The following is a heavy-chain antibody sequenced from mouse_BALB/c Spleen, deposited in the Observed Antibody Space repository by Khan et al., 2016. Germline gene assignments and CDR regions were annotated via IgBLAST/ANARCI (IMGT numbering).Heavy chain of an antibody. CDR1: GYTFTRYT. CDR2: INPNSGYT. D-gene: IGHD2-3*01. V-gene: IGHV1-4*02. Sequence: QVQLQQSAAELARPGASVKMSCKASGYTFTRYTMHWVKQRPGQGLEWIGYINPNSGYTEYNHKFKDKTTLTADKSSSTAYMQLSSLTSEDSAVYYCARSRDGYYRAMDYWGQGTSVTVSS. CDR3: ARSRDGYYRAMDY. J-gene: IGHJ4*01.